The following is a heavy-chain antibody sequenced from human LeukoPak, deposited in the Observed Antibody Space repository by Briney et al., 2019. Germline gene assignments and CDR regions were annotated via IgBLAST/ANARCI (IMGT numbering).Heavy chain of an antibody. Sequence: GGSLRLSCAASGFTFSSYAMSWARQAPGKGLEWVSALYGSGENTYYADSVKGRFTVSRDNSKNTLYLQMDGLRAEDTAVYYCAKMAGMTRQVYYMDVWGKGATVTVCS. CDR2: LYGSGENT. D-gene: IGHD1-1*01. V-gene: IGHV3-23*01. CDR3: AKMAGMTRQVYYMDV. J-gene: IGHJ6*03. CDR1: GFTFSSYA.